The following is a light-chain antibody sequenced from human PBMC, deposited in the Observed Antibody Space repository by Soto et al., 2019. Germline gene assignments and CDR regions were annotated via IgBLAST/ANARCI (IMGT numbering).Light chain of an antibody. CDR2: AAS. J-gene: IGKJ1*01. CDR1: QSISNY. Sequence: DIQMTQSPSSLSASVGDRVTITCRASQSISNYLNWYQQKPGKAPKLLMYAASSLQSGVPSRFGGSGSGTDFTLTISSLQPEDFATYYCQQSYSTPGTFGQGTKVEIK. V-gene: IGKV1-39*01. CDR3: QQSYSTPGT.